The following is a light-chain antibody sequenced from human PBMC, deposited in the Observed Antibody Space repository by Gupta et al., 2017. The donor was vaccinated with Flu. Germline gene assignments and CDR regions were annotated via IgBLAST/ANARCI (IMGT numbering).Light chain of an antibody. CDR1: QSVSSY. CDR3: QQRSNWPPYT. Sequence: EFVLTQSQATLSLSPGERATLSCRASQSVSSYLAWYQQKPGQAPRLLIYDASNRATGIPARFSGSGSGTDFTLTISSLEPEDFAVYYCQQRSNWPPYTFGQGTKLEIK. CDR2: DAS. V-gene: IGKV3-11*01. J-gene: IGKJ2*01.